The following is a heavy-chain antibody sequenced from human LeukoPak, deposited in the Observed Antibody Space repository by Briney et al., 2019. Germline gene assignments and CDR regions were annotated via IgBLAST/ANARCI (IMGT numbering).Heavy chain of an antibody. CDR3: ARDAPVGVVTYAFDY. V-gene: IGHV3-66*01. D-gene: IGHD4-23*01. J-gene: IGHJ4*02. Sequence: GGSLRLSCAASGFTVSSNYMSRVRQAPGKGLEWVSVIYSGGSTYYADSVKGRFTISRDNTKNTLYLQMNSLRAEDTAVYYCARDAPVGVVTYAFDYWGQGTLVTVSS. CDR2: IYSGGST. CDR1: GFTVSSNY.